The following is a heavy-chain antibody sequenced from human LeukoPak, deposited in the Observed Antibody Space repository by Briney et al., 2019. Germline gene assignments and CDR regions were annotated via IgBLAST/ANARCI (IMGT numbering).Heavy chain of an antibody. J-gene: IGHJ4*02. CDR3: ASGRYSSSWYRVAYADLLLY. D-gene: IGHD6-13*01. V-gene: IGHV1-69*01. CDR1: GGTFSSYA. Sequence: ASVTVSCKASGGTFSSYAISWVRQAPGQGLEWMGGIIPIFGTANYAQKFQGRVTITADESTSTAYMELSSLRSEDTAVYYCASGRYSSSWYRVAYADLLLYWGQGTLVTVSS. CDR2: IIPIFGTA.